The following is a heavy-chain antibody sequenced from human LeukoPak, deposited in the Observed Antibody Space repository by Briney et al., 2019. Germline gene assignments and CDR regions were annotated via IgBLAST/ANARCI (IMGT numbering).Heavy chain of an antibody. CDR2: ISGSGGST. CDR1: GFTFSSYA. Sequence: GGSRRLSCAASGFTFSSYAMSWVRQAPGKGLEWVSAISGSGGSTYYADSVKGRFTISRDNSKNTLYLQMNSLRAEDTAVYYCAKMDTAMVEYFDYWGQGTLGTVSS. CDR3: AKMDTAMVEYFDY. D-gene: IGHD5-18*01. J-gene: IGHJ4*02. V-gene: IGHV3-23*01.